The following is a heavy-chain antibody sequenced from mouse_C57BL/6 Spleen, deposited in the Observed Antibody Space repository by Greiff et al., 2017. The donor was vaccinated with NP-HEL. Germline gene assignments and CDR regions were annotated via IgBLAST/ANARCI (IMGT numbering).Heavy chain of an antibody. D-gene: IGHD2-1*01. CDR1: GYAFSSYW. CDR3: ARREIVYGNYDWFAY. V-gene: IGHV1-80*01. Sequence: QVQLQQSGAELVKPGASVKISCKASGYAFSSYWMNWVKQRPGKGLEWIGQIYPGDGDTNYNGKFKGKATLTADKSSSTAYMQLSSLTSEDSAVYFCARREIVYGNYDWFAYWGQGTLVTVSA. CDR2: IYPGDGDT. J-gene: IGHJ3*01.